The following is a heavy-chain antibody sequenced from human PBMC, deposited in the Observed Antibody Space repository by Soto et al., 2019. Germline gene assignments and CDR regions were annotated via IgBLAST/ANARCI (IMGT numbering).Heavy chain of an antibody. V-gene: IGHV3-23*01. J-gene: IGHJ3*02. CDR3: WKESMVVGSTEGAFDI. D-gene: IGHD1-26*01. CDR2: ISGSGCSI. CDR1: GFTFSSYA. Sequence: GGSLRLSCAASGFTFSSYAMSWVRQAPGKGLEWVSAISGSGCSIYYEDTVKGRFSISRYNSENMKYLQRKSLRVEDAAVKYCWKESMVVGSTEGAFDIWDQGTMVTVSS.